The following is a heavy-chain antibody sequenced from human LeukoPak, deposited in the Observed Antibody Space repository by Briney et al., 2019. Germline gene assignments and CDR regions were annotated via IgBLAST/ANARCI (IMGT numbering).Heavy chain of an antibody. J-gene: IGHJ4*02. CDR2: IRCDGSNK. CDR3: AKAPISR. Sequence: GGSLRLSCAASGFTFSSYGMHWVRQAPGKGLEWVAFIRCDGSNKYYADSVKGRFTISRDNSKNTLYLQMNSLRAEDTAVYYCAKAPISRWGQGTLVTVSS. CDR1: GFTFSSYG. D-gene: IGHD2-2*01. V-gene: IGHV3-30*02.